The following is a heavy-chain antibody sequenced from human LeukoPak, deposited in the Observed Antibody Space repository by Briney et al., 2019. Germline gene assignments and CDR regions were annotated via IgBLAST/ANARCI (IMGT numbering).Heavy chain of an antibody. V-gene: IGHV4-4*07. J-gene: IGHJ5*02. CDR1: GGSISSYY. D-gene: IGHD2-2*01. CDR2: IYTSVST. Sequence: SETLSLTCTVSGGSISSYYWSWIRQPAGKGLEWIGRIYTSVSTNYNPSLKSRVTMSVDTSKNQFSLKLSSVTAADTAVYYCAGYCSSTSCSGNWFDPWGQGTLVTVSS. CDR3: AGYCSSTSCSGNWFDP.